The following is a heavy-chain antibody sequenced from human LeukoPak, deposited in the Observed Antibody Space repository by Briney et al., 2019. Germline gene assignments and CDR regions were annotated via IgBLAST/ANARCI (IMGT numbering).Heavy chain of an antibody. CDR1: GYSFTSYW. J-gene: IGHJ6*02. CDR2: IYPGDSDT. D-gene: IGHD5-18*01. CDR3: ARQKIITFSYGEYYGMDV. V-gene: IGHV5-51*01. Sequence: GESLKISCKGSGYSFTSYWIGWVRQMPGKGLEWMGIIYPGDSDTRYSPSFQGQVTISADKSISTAYLQWSSLKASDTAMYYCARQKIITFSYGEYYGMDVWGQGTTVTVSS.